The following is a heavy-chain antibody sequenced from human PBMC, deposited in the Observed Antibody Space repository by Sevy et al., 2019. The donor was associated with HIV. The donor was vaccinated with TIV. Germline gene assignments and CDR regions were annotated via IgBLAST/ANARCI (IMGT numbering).Heavy chain of an antibody. CDR2: ISSSSSYI. CDR1: GFTFSSYS. V-gene: IGHV3-21*01. D-gene: IGHD2-15*01. J-gene: IGHJ3*02. Sequence: GGSLRLSCAASGFTFSSYSMNWVRQAPGKGLEWVSSISSSSSYIYYAGSVKGRFTISSDNAKHSRYLQMNSLRAEDTAVYYCARGYCSGGSCYLLGAFDIWGQGTMVTVSS. CDR3: ARGYCSGGSCYLLGAFDI.